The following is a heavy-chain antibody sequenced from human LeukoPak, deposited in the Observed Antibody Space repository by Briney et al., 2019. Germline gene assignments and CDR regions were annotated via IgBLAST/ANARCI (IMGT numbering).Heavy chain of an antibody. CDR3: AKRHPGYDSSGYSN. J-gene: IGHJ4*02. CDR1: GFTFSTYA. D-gene: IGHD3-22*01. CDR2: INGIGGST. V-gene: IGHV3-23*01. Sequence: GGSLRLSCAASGFTFSTYAMSWVRQAPGKGLEWVSAINGIGGSTYYADSVKGRFTISRDNSKNTLYLQMNSLRAEDTAVYYCAKRHPGYDSSGYSNWGQGTLVTVSS.